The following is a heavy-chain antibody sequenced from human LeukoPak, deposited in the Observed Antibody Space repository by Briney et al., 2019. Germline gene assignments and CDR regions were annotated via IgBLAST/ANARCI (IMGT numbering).Heavy chain of an antibody. D-gene: IGHD3-10*01. CDR3: ARDSFETDIDY. V-gene: IGHV3-7*01. CDR2: IKEDGSEK. Sequence: GGSLRLSCAASGFLFSRYWMSWVRQAPGKGLEWVADIKEDGSEKYYVESMKGRFTISRDNVKNSLYLQINSLRAEDTAVYYCARDSFETDIDYWGQGTLVTVSS. J-gene: IGHJ4*02. CDR1: GFLFSRYW.